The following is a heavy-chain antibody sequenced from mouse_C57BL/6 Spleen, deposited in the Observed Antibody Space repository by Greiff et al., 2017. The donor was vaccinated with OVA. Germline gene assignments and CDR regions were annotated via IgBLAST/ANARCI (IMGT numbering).Heavy chain of an antibody. Sequence: VQRVESGAELARPGASVKLSCKASGYTFTSYGISWVKQRTGQGLEWIGEIYPRSGNTYYNEKFKGKATLTADKSSSTAYMELRSLTSEDSAVYFCAREYSKGAMDYWGQGTSVTVSS. D-gene: IGHD2-5*01. J-gene: IGHJ4*01. CDR3: AREYSKGAMDY. CDR1: GYTFTSYG. CDR2: IYPRSGNT. V-gene: IGHV1-81*01.